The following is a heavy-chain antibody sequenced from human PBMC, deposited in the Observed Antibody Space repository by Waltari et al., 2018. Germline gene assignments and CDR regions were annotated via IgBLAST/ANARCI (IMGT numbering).Heavy chain of an antibody. V-gene: IGHV4-31*01. D-gene: IGHD2-2*02. J-gene: IGHJ4*02. CDR1: GGSISSGGYY. Sequence: QVQLQESGPGLVKPSQTLSLTCTVSGGSISSGGYYWSWIRQHPGKGLEWIGYIYYSGSTYYNPSLKSLVTISVDTSKNQFSLKLSSVTAADTAVYYCARAEVICSSTSCYTDGIDYWGQGTLVTVSS. CDR3: ARAEVICSSTSCYTDGIDY. CDR2: IYYSGST.